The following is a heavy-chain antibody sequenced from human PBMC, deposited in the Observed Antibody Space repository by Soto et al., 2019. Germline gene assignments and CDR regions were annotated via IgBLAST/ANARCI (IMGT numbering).Heavy chain of an antibody. CDR1: GFTFSSYA. Sequence: EVQLLESGGGLVQPGGSLRLSCAASGFTFSSYAMSWVRQAPGKGLEWVSAISGSGGSTYYADSVKGRFTISRDNSKKTLYLQMNSLRAEDTAVYYCAKERYYDFWSGYPNWFDPWGQGTLVTVSS. D-gene: IGHD3-3*01. CDR2: ISGSGGST. V-gene: IGHV3-23*01. J-gene: IGHJ5*02. CDR3: AKERYYDFWSGYPNWFDP.